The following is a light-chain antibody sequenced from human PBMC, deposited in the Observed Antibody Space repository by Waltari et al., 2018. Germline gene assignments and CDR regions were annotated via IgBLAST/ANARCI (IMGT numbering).Light chain of an antibody. Sequence: QSALTQPASVSGSPGQSITISCSGTTNDIGTYDYVSWYQHHPGKAPKLVIYDVSQRPSGVSSRFSGYKSGNTASLTVSGLQAEDEADYYCSSYTSTSTLVVFGGGTKLTVL. V-gene: IGLV2-14*03. CDR1: TNDIGTYDY. J-gene: IGLJ2*01. CDR3: SSYTSTSTLVV. CDR2: DVS.